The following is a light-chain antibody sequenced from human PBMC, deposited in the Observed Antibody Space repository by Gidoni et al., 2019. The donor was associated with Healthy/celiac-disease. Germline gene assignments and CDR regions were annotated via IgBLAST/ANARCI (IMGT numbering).Light chain of an antibody. V-gene: IGKV1-39*01. CDR3: QQSYSTPPALT. J-gene: IGKJ4*01. Sequence: DIQLTQSPSSLPASVGDRVTITCRASQSISSYLNWYQQKPGKAPKLLIYAASSLQSGVPSRFSGSGSGTDFTLTISSLQPEDFATYYCQQSYSTPPALTFGGXTKVEIK. CDR2: AAS. CDR1: QSISSY.